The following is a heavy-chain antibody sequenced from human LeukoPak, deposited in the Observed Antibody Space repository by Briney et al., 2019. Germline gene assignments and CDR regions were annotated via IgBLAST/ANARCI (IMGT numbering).Heavy chain of an antibody. Sequence: ASVKVSCKASGYTFTGYYMHWVRQAPGQGLEWMGWINPDSGGTNYAQKFQGRVTMTRDTSISTAYMELSRLRSDDTAVYYCARASRGPEYYYYYMDVWGKGTTVTVS. CDR1: GYTFTGYY. V-gene: IGHV1-2*02. J-gene: IGHJ6*03. CDR2: INPDSGGT. CDR3: ARASRGPEYYYYYMDV. D-gene: IGHD3-10*01.